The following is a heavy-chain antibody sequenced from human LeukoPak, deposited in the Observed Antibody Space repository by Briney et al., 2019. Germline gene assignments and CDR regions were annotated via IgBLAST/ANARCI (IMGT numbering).Heavy chain of an antibody. J-gene: IGHJ4*02. CDR2: ISSSGSTI. V-gene: IGHV3-11*04. CDR3: ARDRPLILNYFDY. D-gene: IGHD3-9*01. CDR1: GFTFSDYY. Sequence: GGSLRPSCAASGFTFSDYYMSWIRQAPGKGLEWVSYISSSGSTIYYADSVKGRFTISRDNSKNTLYLQMNSLRAEDTAVYYCARDRPLILNYFDYWGQGTLVTVSS.